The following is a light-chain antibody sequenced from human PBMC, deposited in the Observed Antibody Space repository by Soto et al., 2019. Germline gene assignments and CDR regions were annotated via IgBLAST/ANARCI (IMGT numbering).Light chain of an antibody. V-gene: IGLV1-40*01. J-gene: IGLJ2*01. CDR3: QSYDSSLSGSKI. Sequence: QSVLTQPPSVSGAPGQRVTISCTGSSSNIGAGYDVHWYQQLPGAAPKLLMYGNNNRPSGVADRFSGSKSDTSASLAITGLQAEDEADYYCQSYDSSLSGSKIFGGGTKLT. CDR2: GNN. CDR1: SSNIGAGYD.